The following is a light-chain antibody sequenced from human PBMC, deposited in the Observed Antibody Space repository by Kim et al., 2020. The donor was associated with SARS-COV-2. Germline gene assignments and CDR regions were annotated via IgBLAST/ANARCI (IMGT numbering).Light chain of an antibody. CDR2: DVN. V-gene: IGLV2-14*03. J-gene: IGLJ1*01. CDR1: SSDVGGYNY. Sequence: QSALTQPASVSGSPGQSITISCTGTSSDVGGYNYVSWYQQHPGKAPKLMIYDVNKRPSGVSTRFSGSKSGNTASLTISGLQAEDEADYYCSSYTSSSTSDFGTGAKVTVL. CDR3: SSYTSSSTSD.